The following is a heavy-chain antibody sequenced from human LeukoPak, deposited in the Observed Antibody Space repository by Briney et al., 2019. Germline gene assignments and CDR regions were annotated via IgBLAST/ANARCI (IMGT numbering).Heavy chain of an antibody. J-gene: IGHJ5*02. V-gene: IGHV3-21*01. CDR3: ARADCSGSTCYLRRSWFDP. D-gene: IGHD2-2*01. Sequence: GGSLRLSCAASGFTLSTFDMNWVRQAPGKGLEWISSISTSSRYIYYRDSVKGRFTISRDDAKNSLYLQMNSLRVEDTAVYYCARADCSGSTCYLRRSWFDPWGQGTLVTVSS. CDR1: GFTLSTFD. CDR2: ISTSSRYI.